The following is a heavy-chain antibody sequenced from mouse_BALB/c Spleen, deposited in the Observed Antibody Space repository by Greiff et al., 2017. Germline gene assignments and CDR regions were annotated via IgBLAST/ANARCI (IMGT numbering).Heavy chain of an antibody. V-gene: IGHV3-2*02. J-gene: IGHJ3*01. CDR2: ISYSGST. D-gene: IGHD2-2*01. CDR3: ARGYGYSFAY. CDR1: GYSITSDYA. Sequence: EVQLVESGPGLVKPSQSLSLTCTVTGYSITSDYAWNWIRQFPGNKLEWMGYISYSGSTSYNPSLKSRISITRDTSKNQFFLQLNSVTTEDTATYYCARGYGYSFAYWGQGTLVTVSA.